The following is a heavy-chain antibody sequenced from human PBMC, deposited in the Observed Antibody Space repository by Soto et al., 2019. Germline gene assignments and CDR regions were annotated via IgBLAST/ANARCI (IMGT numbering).Heavy chain of an antibody. CDR2: IYYTGST. V-gene: IGHV4-30-4*01. CDR1: GGYISSGDDY. D-gene: IGHD5-18*01. Sequence: SETQSLTYNVSGGYISSGDDYWTWIRQSPGKGLEWIGYIYYTGSTFYSPSLKSRVTISLDTSENHFSLDMNSVTAADTAVYFCARVSGHNTGYYSVYFMDVWGQGTTVTVSS. J-gene: IGHJ6*02. CDR3: ARVSGHNTGYYSVYFMDV.